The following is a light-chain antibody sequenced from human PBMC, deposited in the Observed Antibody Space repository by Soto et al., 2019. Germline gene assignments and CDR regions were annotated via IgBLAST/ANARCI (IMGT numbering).Light chain of an antibody. V-gene: IGLV1-51*02. J-gene: IGLJ1*01. CDR2: ENN. Sequence: QSVLTQPPSVSAAPGQKVTISCSGSSSNTGNNYVSWYQQLPGTAPKLLIYENNKRPSGIPDRFSGSKSGTSATLGITGLQTGDEADYYCATSDSSLSAGVFGTGTKLTVL. CDR1: SSNTGNNY. CDR3: ATSDSSLSAGV.